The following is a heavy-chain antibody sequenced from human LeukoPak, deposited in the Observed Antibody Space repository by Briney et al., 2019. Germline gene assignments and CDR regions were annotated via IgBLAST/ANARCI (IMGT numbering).Heavy chain of an antibody. CDR3: ARGPYSYDSSGAFDI. V-gene: IGHV4-61*02. CDR1: SGSISTSNYY. Sequence: SETLSLTCTVSSGSISTSNYYWGWIRQPAGKGLEWIGRISSSGSTNYNPSLKSRVTISVDTSKNQFSLKLSSVTAADTAVYFCARGPYSYDSSGAFDIWGQGTMVTVSS. D-gene: IGHD3-22*01. J-gene: IGHJ3*02. CDR2: ISSSGST.